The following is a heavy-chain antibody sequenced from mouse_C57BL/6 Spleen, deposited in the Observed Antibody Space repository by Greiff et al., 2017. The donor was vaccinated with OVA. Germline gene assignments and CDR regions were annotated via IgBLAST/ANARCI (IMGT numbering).Heavy chain of an antibody. CDR3: ARRYYYGSSYVGYYAMDY. Sequence: QVQLQQPGAELVKPGASVKLSCKASGYTFTSYWMQWVKQRPGQGLEWIGEIDPSDSYTNYNQKFKGKATLTVDTSSSSAYMQLSSLTSEDSAVYYCARRYYYGSSYVGYYAMDYWGQGTSVTVSS. J-gene: IGHJ4*01. D-gene: IGHD1-1*01. V-gene: IGHV1-50*01. CDR2: IDPSDSYT. CDR1: GYTFTSYW.